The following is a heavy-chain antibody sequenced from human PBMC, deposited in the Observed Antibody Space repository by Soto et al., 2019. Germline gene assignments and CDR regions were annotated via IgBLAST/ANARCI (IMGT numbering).Heavy chain of an antibody. CDR2: INPNSGGT. V-gene: IGHV1-2*02. D-gene: IGHD3-22*01. CDR3: ARESITMIVVVHNWFDP. J-gene: IGHJ5*02. Sequence: ASVKVSCTASGYTFTGYYMHWVRQAPGQGLEWMGWINPNSGGTNYAQKFQGRVTMTRDTSISTAYMELSRLRSDDTAVYYCARESITMIVVVHNWFDPWGQGTLVTVSS. CDR1: GYTFTGYY.